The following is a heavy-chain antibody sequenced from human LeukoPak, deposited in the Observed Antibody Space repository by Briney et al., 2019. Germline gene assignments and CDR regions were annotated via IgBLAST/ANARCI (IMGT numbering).Heavy chain of an antibody. CDR1: GFTFSSYW. CDR2: IKQDGSEK. Sequence: GGSLRLSCAASGFTFSSYWMSWVRQAPGKGLEWVANIKQDGSEKYYVDSVKGRFTISRDNAKNSLYLQMNSLRAEDTAVYYCACAVRGRFTHFDYWGQGTLVTVSS. D-gene: IGHD3-10*01. V-gene: IGHV3-7*01. J-gene: IGHJ4*02. CDR3: ACAVRGRFTHFDY.